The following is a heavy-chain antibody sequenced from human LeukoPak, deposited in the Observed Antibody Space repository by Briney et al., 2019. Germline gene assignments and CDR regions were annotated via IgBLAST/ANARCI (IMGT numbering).Heavy chain of an antibody. Sequence: GASVKVSCKASGGTFSSYAISWVRQAPGQGLEWMGGIIPIFGTANYAQKFQGRVTITADESTSTAYMALSSLRSEDTAVYYCARVNSYGNYIDYWGQGTLVTVSS. J-gene: IGHJ4*02. D-gene: IGHD5-18*01. CDR3: ARVNSYGNYIDY. CDR1: GGTFSSYA. V-gene: IGHV1-69*13. CDR2: IIPIFGTA.